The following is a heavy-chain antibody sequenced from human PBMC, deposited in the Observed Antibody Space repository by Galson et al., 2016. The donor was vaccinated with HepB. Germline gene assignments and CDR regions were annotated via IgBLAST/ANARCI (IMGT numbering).Heavy chain of an antibody. V-gene: IGHV3-48*03. CDR3: AREGLHLGELSAQFDY. D-gene: IGHD3-16*02. CDR1: GFTFSSYE. CDR2: ITSSGGLS. J-gene: IGHJ4*02. Sequence: SLRLSCAASGFTFSSYEMNWVRQAPGKGLEWISYITSSGGLSYYADSMEGRFTISRDNAKNSVYLQINSLRAEDTAVYYCAREGLHLGELSAQFDYWGQGTLVTVSS.